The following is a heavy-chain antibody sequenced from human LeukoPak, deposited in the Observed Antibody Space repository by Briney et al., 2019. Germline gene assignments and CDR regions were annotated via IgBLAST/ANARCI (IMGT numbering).Heavy chain of an antibody. V-gene: IGHV1-69*06. Sequence: ATVKVSCKASGGTFSSYAISWVRQAPGQGLEWMGGIIPIFGTANYAQKFQGRVTITADKSTSTAYMELSSLRSEDTAVYYCASNYYGSGKGAFDIWGQGTMVTVSS. D-gene: IGHD3-10*01. CDR3: ASNYYGSGKGAFDI. CDR1: GGTFSSYA. CDR2: IIPIFGTA. J-gene: IGHJ3*02.